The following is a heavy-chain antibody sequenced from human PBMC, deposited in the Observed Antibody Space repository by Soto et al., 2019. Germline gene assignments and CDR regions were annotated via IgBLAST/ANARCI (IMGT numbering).Heavy chain of an antibody. J-gene: IGHJ6*02. CDR1: GGLFTNNA. CDR2: VIHFFDTA. V-gene: IGHV1-69*01. CDR3: ATGGHNDGYNFSHGMDV. Sequence: QVQVVQSGAEVRKRGASGKVSCKVSGGLFTNNAISWVRHAPGQGREWLGGVIHFFDTAYYAQLLRGSLKIAPVGATTAAYMALSGLTAADPAVYFCATGGHNDGYNFSHGMDVRVQGTTVTFS. D-gene: IGHD3-16*01.